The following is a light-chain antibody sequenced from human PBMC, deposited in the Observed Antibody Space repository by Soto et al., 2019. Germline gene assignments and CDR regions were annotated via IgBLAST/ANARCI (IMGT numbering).Light chain of an antibody. Sequence: QSVLTQPPSASRTPGQRVTIACSGGSSNIESNTVNWYQQVPGTAPKLLVYSNNQRPSGVPDRFSGSQAGTSASLAISGLLSEDDANYYCATWDDSLNGWVIGGGTKLTVL. CDR3: ATWDDSLNGWV. CDR1: SSNIESNT. V-gene: IGLV1-44*01. CDR2: SNN. J-gene: IGLJ2*01.